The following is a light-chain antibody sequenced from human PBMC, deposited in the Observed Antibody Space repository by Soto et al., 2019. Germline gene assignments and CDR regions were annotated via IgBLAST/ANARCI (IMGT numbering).Light chain of an antibody. CDR2: GAS. CDR1: QAISYN. CDR3: QQYNDWPPNYT. J-gene: IGKJ2*01. Sequence: TVMTQSPGTLSVSPGERATISCWASQAISYNVAWYQHFPGQAPRLLIHGASTRANGGPARFSGSGSGTEFTLTITSVQSEDFATYYCQQYNDWPPNYTFGRGTRLEI. V-gene: IGKV3-15*01.